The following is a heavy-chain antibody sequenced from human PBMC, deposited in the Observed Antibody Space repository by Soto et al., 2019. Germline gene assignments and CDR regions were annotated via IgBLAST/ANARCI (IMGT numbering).Heavy chain of an antibody. J-gene: IGHJ6*02. V-gene: IGHV5-51*01. Sequence: GESLKISCQGSGFSFTSSWVGWVRQMPGKGLEWMGLIYPGDSDTRYSPSFQGQVTIPADKSISTAYLQWSSLKASDTAIHYCARSHGMDVWGQGTTVTVS. CDR3: ARSHGMDV. CDR2: IYPGDSDT. CDR1: GFSFTSSW.